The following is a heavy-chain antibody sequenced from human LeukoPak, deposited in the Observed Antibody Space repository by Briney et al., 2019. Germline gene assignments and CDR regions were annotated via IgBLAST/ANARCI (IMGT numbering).Heavy chain of an antibody. D-gene: IGHD1-26*01. CDR1: GATFNNYL. V-gene: IGHV1-69*06. CDR3: ASSGLYSGSQDY. CDR2: IIPIFGTA. Sequence: SVKVSCKASGATFNNYLVSWVRQAPGQGLEWMGGIIPIFGTANYAQKFQGRVTITADKSMSTAYMELSSLRSEDTAVYYCASSGLYSGSQDYWGQGTLVTVSS. J-gene: IGHJ4*02.